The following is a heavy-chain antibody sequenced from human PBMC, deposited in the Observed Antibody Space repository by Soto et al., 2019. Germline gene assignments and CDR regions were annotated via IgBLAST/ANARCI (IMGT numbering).Heavy chain of an antibody. CDR2: IYYSGST. D-gene: IGHD3-9*01. V-gene: IGHV4-59*12. Sequence: SETLSLTCTVSGGSISSYYWSWIRQPPGKGLEWIGYIYYSGSTNYNPSLKSRVTISVDTSKNQFSLRLSSVTAADTAVYYCARDLRYFDWLQGYYYYGMDVWGQGTTVTVSS. J-gene: IGHJ6*02. CDR1: GGSISSYY. CDR3: ARDLRYFDWLQGYYYYGMDV.